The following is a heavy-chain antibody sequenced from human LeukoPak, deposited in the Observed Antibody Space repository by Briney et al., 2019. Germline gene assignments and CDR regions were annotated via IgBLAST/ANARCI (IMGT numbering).Heavy chain of an antibody. Sequence: PSETLSLXCTVSGDSISTYYYNWSRQPAGKGLEWVGRIYTTGSTHYNPSLKSRVSISLDTSKNQIYLELSSVTAADTAIYYCAREGAVAVWNTFHIWGQGTMIAVSS. CDR1: GDSISTYY. D-gene: IGHD6-19*01. J-gene: IGHJ3*02. CDR2: IYTTGST. V-gene: IGHV4-4*07. CDR3: AREGAVAVWNTFHI.